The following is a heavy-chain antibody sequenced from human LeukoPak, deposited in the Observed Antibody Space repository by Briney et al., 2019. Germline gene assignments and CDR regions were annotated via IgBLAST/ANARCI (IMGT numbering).Heavy chain of an antibody. V-gene: IGHV1-2*02. CDR2: INPNSGGT. D-gene: IGHD5-12*01. Sequence: ASVKVSCKASAYTFTGYYMHWVRQAPGQGLEWMGWINPNSGGTNYAQKFQGRVTMTRDTSISTAYMELSRLRSDDTAVYYCARGGGYDITSRNFDYWGQGTLVTVSS. CDR1: AYTFTGYY. CDR3: ARGGGYDITSRNFDY. J-gene: IGHJ4*02.